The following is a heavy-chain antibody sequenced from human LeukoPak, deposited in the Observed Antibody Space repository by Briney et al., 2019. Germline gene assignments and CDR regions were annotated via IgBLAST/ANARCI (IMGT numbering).Heavy chain of an antibody. V-gene: IGHV1-69*13. J-gene: IGHJ5*02. CDR1: GGTFSSYA. Sequence: SVKVSCKASGGTFSSYAFSWVRQAPGQGLEWMGGIIPLYGTANYAQRFQGRVTITADESTSTAYMELSSLRSEDTAVYFCASAPRYSSSWPNNWFDPWGQGTLVTVSS. D-gene: IGHD6-13*01. CDR2: IIPLYGTA. CDR3: ASAPRYSSSWPNNWFDP.